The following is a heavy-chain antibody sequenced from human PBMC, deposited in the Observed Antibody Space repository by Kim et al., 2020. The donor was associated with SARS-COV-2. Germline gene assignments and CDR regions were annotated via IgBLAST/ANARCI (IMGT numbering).Heavy chain of an antibody. J-gene: IGHJ6*02. V-gene: IGHV3-30*04. Sequence: GGSLRLSCAASGFTFSSYAMHWVRQAPGKGLEWVAVISYDGSNKYYADSVKGRFTISRDNSKNTLYLQMNSLRAEDTAVYYCARDLGGGLWFGELLGPLSTGYYYYGMDVWGQGTTVTVSS. CDR3: ARDLGGGLWFGELLGPLSTGYYYYGMDV. CDR1: GFTFSSYA. CDR2: ISYDGSNK. D-gene: IGHD3-10*01.